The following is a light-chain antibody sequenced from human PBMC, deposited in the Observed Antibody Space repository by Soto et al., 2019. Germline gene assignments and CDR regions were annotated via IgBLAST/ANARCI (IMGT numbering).Light chain of an antibody. CDR2: DAS. V-gene: IGKV1-5*01. J-gene: IGKJ1*01. Sequence: DFPMTQSPSALSASVGARVTITCRASQKIRSRLAWFQQEPGKAPKLLLYDASSLESGVPQKFSGSGSGTEFTRNISSLQTDDFSTYYCQQYHSYWTFGQGTKVQ. CDR3: QQYHSYWT. CDR1: QKIRSR.